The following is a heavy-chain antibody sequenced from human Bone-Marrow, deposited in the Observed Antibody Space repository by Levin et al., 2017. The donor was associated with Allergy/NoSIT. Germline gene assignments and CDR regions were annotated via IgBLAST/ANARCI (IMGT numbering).Heavy chain of an antibody. CDR1: GFTFSSYA. D-gene: IGHD2-21*02. V-gene: IGHV3-23*01. J-gene: IGHJ5*02. CDR3: AKEWSCCGGDCFTNNWFDP. Sequence: GGSLRLSCAASGFTFSSYAMSWVRQAPGKGLEWVSAISGSGGSTYYADSVKGRFTISRDNSKNTLYLQMNSLRAEDTAVYYCAKEWSCCGGDCFTNNWFDPWGQGTLVTVSS. CDR2: ISGSGGST.